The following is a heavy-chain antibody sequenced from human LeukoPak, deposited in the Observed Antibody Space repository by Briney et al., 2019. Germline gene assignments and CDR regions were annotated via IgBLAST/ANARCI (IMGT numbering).Heavy chain of an antibody. CDR1: GFAFSSYG. Sequence: GGSLRLSCAASGFAFSSYGMHWVRQAPGKGLEWVSAISGSGDSTYHADSVRGRFTVSRDNSKNTLYLQMKSLRAEDTAVYYCAKVTGSGSYLADAFDIWGHGTVVTVSS. CDR3: AKVTGSGSYLADAFDI. CDR2: ISGSGDST. V-gene: IGHV3-23*01. D-gene: IGHD3-10*01. J-gene: IGHJ3*02.